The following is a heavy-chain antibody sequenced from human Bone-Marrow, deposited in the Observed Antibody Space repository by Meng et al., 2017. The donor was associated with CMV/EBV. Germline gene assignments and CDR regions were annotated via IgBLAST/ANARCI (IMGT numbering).Heavy chain of an antibody. CDR1: GFTFSSYS. J-gene: IGHJ3*01. CDR3: ARDRGYSYGYRAFDF. CDR2: ISSSSSYI. D-gene: IGHD5-18*01. V-gene: IGHV3-21*01. Sequence: GGSLRLSCAASGFTFSSYSMNWVRQAPGKGLEWVSSISSSSSYIYYADSVKGRFTISRDNAKNSLYLQMDSLRAEDTAVYYCARDRGYSYGYRAFDFWGQGTMVTVSS.